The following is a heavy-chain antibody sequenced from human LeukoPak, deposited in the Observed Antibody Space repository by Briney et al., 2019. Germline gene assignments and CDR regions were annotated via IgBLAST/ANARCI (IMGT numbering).Heavy chain of an antibody. CDR1: GGSFSGYY. CDR2: IYYSGST. D-gene: IGHD3-3*01. V-gene: IGHV4-34*01. Sequence: SETLSLTCAVYGGSFSGYYWSWIRQPPGKGLEWIGSIYYSGSTYYNPSLKSRVTISVDTSKNQFSLKLSSVTAADTAVYYCARTYYDFWSGYHQFDYWGQGTLVTVSS. J-gene: IGHJ4*02. CDR3: ARTYYDFWSGYHQFDY.